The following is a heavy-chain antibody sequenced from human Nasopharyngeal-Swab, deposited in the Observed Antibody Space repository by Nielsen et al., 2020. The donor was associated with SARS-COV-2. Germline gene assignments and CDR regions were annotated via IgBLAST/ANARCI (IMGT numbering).Heavy chain of an antibody. CDR1: GFSFNVFG. CDR2: ISSRYIHI. CDR3: SRGLFPGDY. V-gene: IGHV3-21*01. J-gene: IGHJ4*02. Sequence: GESLKISCAASGFSFNVFGMTWVRQAPGKGLEWVSSISSRYIHIYYADAVKGRFTISRDNAENSLHLQMHSLRADDSGVYYCSRGLFPGDYWGQGTLVTVSS.